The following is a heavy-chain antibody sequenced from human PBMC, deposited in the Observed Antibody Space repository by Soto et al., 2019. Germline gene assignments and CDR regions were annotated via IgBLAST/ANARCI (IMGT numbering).Heavy chain of an antibody. CDR2: ISSSSSTI. CDR3: ARDRSGSYFYY. CDR1: GFTFSSYS. J-gene: IGHJ4*02. D-gene: IGHD1-26*01. Sequence: EVQLVESGGGLVQPGGSLRLSCAASGFTFSSYSMNWVRQAPGKGLEWVSYISSSSSTIYYADSVKGRFTISRDNAKNSLYQQINSLRDDDTAVYYCARDRSGSYFYYWGQGTLLTVSS. V-gene: IGHV3-48*02.